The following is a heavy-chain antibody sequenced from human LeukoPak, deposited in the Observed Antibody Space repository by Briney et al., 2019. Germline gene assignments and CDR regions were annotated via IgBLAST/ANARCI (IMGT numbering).Heavy chain of an antibody. J-gene: IGHJ3*02. Sequence: GESLKISCKGSGYSFTSYWICLVRPMAGEGLEWVGIIYPGDSDTRYSPSFQGQVTISADKSISTAYLQWSSLKASDTAMYYCARRVSAGIGAFDIWGQGTMVTVSS. CDR2: IYPGDSDT. CDR3: ARRVSAGIGAFDI. CDR1: GYSFTSYW. V-gene: IGHV5-51*01. D-gene: IGHD2-2*01.